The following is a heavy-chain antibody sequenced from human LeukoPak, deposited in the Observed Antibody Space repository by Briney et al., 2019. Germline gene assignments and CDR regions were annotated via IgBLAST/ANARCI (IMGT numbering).Heavy chain of an antibody. V-gene: IGHV1-2*04. CDR3: ARDQGRRSGSDAYYYGTDV. D-gene: IGHD3-10*01. CDR1: GYTFTGYY. CDR2: INPNSGGT. J-gene: IGHJ6*02. Sequence: ASVKVSCKASGYTFTGYYMHWVRQAPGQGLEWMGWINPNSGGTNYAQKFQGWVTMTRDTSISTAYMELSRLRSDDTAVYYCARDQGRRSGSDAYYYGTDVWGQGTTVTVSS.